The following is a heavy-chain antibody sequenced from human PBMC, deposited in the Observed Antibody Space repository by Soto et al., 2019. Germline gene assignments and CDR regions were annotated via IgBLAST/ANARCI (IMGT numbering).Heavy chain of an antibody. CDR1: TFPFSTYW. CDR2: IHRDEIEK. CDR3: AGGNALDV. Sequence: GGSLRLSCAASTFPFSTYWMTWVRQAPGKGLEWVANIHRDEIEKYYMDSVKGRFTISRDNAKNSLYLQMTSLRAEDTAVYYCAGGNALDVWGQGATVTVSS. J-gene: IGHJ6*02. V-gene: IGHV3-7*01.